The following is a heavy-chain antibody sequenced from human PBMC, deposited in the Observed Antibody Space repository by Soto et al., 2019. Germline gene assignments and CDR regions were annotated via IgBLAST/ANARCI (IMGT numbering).Heavy chain of an antibody. CDR1: GYTFTSYG. CDR2: ISAYNGNT. D-gene: IGHD3-9*01. Sequence: QVQLVQSGAEVKKPGASVKVSCKASGYTFTSYGISWVRQAPGQGLEWMGWISAYNGNTNYAQKLQGRVTMTTDTSXXTADMELRSLRSDDTAVYYCARTYYDILTGYLFDYWGQGTLVTVSS. CDR3: ARTYYDILTGYLFDY. V-gene: IGHV1-18*01. J-gene: IGHJ4*02.